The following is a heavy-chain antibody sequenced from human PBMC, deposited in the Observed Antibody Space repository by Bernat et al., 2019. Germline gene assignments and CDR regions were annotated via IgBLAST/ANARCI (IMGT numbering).Heavy chain of an antibody. CDR1: GVTVSNYG. CDR2: KSEDGGNR. Sequence: GGCGGGGGGPGRALRLSCAASGVTVSNYGMHWGRQAPGKGLEWGALKSEDGGNRYFADSVKGRFAISRDNSKDTLYLQRNSLTAEDTALYYCARVNDSSGYSYSRGLDVWGQGTTVIVFS. CDR3: ARVNDSSGYSYSRGLDV. D-gene: IGHD3-22*01. V-gene: IGHV3-30*03. J-gene: IGHJ6*02.